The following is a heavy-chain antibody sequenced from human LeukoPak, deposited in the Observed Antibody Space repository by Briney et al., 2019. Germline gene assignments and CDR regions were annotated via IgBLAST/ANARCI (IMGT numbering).Heavy chain of an antibody. D-gene: IGHD3-22*01. CDR2: ISKSGDST. Sequence: GGSLRLSCAASGFSFSSYAMSWVRQAPGKGLEWVSAISKSGDSTFYADSVKGRFTISRDNSKNTLYLQMNSLRAEDTAVYYCATSTGYDSSGYLPFYYFDYWGQGTLVTVSS. J-gene: IGHJ4*02. CDR3: ATSTGYDSSGYLPFYYFDY. CDR1: GFSFSSYA. V-gene: IGHV3-23*01.